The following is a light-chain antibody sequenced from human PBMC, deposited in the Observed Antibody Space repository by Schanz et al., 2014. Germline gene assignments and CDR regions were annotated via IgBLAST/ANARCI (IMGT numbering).Light chain of an antibody. CDR3: SSYTTSSTFYV. V-gene: IGLV2-14*02. CDR1: SSDVGSYNL. Sequence: QSALTQPASVSGSPGQSITVSCTGTSSDVGSYNLVSWYQQHPGKAPKLMIYEDTQRPSGVSNRFSGSKSGNTASLTISGLQAEDEADYYCSSYTTSSTFYVFGTGTKLTVL. CDR2: EDT. J-gene: IGLJ1*01.